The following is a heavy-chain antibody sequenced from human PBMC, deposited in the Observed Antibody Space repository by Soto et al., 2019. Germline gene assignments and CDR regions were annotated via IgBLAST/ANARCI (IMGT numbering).Heavy chain of an antibody. V-gene: IGHV4-39*01. J-gene: IGHJ6*03. D-gene: IGHD2-2*01. CDR2: INYDGRT. CDR3: ARGLRHQPRHHYYMDV. Sequence: SETLSLTCTVSGGSIISNDYYWVWIRQPPGKGLEWIGNINYDGRTNYNPSLKSRVTISEDSSKNQFSLKLTSVTAADTAVYHCARGLRHQPRHHYYMDVWDKGNTVTVSS. CDR1: GGSIISNDYY.